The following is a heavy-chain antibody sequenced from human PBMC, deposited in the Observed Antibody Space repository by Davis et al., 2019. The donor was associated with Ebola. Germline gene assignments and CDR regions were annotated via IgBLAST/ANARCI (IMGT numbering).Heavy chain of an antibody. CDR1: GFTFSSYA. Sequence: GESLKISCAASGFTFSSYAMSWVRQAPGKGLEWVSSISGSGGSTYSADSVKGRFTISRDNSQNTLYMQMNSLIAEDTAVYYCAKPPNNIVGAIYYFDYWGQGTLVTVSS. J-gene: IGHJ4*02. CDR3: AKPPNNIVGAIYYFDY. CDR2: ISGSGGST. D-gene: IGHD1-26*01. V-gene: IGHV3-23*01.